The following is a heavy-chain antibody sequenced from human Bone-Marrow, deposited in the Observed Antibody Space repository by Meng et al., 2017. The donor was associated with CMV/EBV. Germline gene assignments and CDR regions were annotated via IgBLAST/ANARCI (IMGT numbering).Heavy chain of an antibody. V-gene: IGHV3-43*01. CDR1: GFTFDDYT. J-gene: IGHJ3*02. CDR2: ISWDGGST. Sequence: GESLKISCAASGFTFDDYTMHWVRQAPGKGLEWVSLISWDGGSTCYADSVKGRFTISRDNSKNSLYLQMNSLRAEDTALYYCARDIGYERGGFDIWGQGTTVTVSS. D-gene: IGHD3-16*01. CDR3: ARDIGYERGGFDI.